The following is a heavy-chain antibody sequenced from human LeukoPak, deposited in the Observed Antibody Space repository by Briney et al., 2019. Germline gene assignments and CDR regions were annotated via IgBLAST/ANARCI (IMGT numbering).Heavy chain of an antibody. CDR1: GYTFTTYA. CDR3: ARVAVAPRLNYYYYYYMDV. J-gene: IGHJ6*03. Sequence: GASVKVSCKASGYTFTTYAIHWVRQAPGQGLEWMGWINPNSGGTNYAQKFQGRVTMTRDTSISTAYMELSRLRSDDTAVYYCARVAVAPRLNYYYYYYMDVWGKGTTVTVSS. V-gene: IGHV1-2*02. CDR2: INPNSGGT. D-gene: IGHD6-19*01.